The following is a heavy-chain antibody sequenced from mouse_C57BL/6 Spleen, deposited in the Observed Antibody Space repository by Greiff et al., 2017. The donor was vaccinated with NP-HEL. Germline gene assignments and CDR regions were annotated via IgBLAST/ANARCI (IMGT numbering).Heavy chain of an antibody. CDR1: GYTFTSYW. Sequence: VQLQQPGAELVMPGASVKLSCKASGYTFTSYWMRWVKQRPGQGLEWIGEIDPSDSYTNYNQKFKGKSTLTVDKSSSTAYMQLSSLTSEDSAVYYCARRAQATSYYYAMDYWGQGTSVTVSS. CDR3: ARRAQATSYYYAMDY. V-gene: IGHV1-69*01. CDR2: IDPSDSYT. D-gene: IGHD3-2*02. J-gene: IGHJ4*01.